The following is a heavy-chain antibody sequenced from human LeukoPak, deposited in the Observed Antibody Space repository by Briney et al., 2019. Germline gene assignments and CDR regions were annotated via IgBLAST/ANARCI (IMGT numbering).Heavy chain of an antibody. CDR2: IYYSGST. D-gene: IGHD3-22*01. CDR3: ASLTYYYDSSGYYSPQYYYYYYMDV. Sequence: PSETLSLTCTVSGGSISSSSYYWGWIRQPPGKGLEWIGSIYYSGSTYYNPSLKSRVTISVDTSKNQFSLKLSSVTAADTAVYYCASLTYYYDSSGYYSPQYYYYYYMDVWGKETTVTVSS. J-gene: IGHJ6*03. CDR1: GGSISSSSYY. V-gene: IGHV4-39*01.